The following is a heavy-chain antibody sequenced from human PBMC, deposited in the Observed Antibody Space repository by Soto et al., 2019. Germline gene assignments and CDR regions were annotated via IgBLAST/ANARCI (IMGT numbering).Heavy chain of an antibody. Sequence: GGSLRLSCAASGFTFSSYWMHWVRQAPGKGLVWVSRINSDGSSTSYADSVKGRFTISRDNAKNTLYLQMNSLRAEDTAVYYCARADGITMVRGPEFDYWGQGTRVTVPQ. CDR3: ARADGITMVRGPEFDY. D-gene: IGHD3-10*01. CDR1: GFTFSSYW. V-gene: IGHV3-74*01. J-gene: IGHJ4*02. CDR2: INSDGSST.